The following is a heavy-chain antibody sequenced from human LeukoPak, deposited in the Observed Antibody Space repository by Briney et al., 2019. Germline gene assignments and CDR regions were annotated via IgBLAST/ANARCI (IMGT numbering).Heavy chain of an antibody. Sequence: SETLSLTCTVSGGSISTYYWSWIRQPAGKGLEWIGRIHSSGTTHYNPSLRSRVTLSIDTSKNQFSLKLSSVTAADTAVYYCGRLNLPAVSGAFDYWGREPWSPSPQ. CDR1: GGSISTYY. V-gene: IGHV4-4*07. J-gene: IGHJ4*02. CDR2: IHSSGTT. CDR3: GRLNLPAVSGAFDY. D-gene: IGHD2-2*01.